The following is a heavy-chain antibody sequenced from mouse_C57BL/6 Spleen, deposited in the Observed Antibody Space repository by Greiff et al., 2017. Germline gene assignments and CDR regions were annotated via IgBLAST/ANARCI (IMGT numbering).Heavy chain of an antibody. Sequence: QVQLQESGAELVMPGASVKLSCKASGYTFTSYGMHWVKQRPGQGLEWIGEIDPADSYTNYNQKFKGKSTLTVDKSSSTAYMQLRSLASEDSAVCYCARRGDGYYFGYWGQGTTLTVSS. J-gene: IGHJ2*01. CDR1: GYTFTSYG. CDR2: IDPADSYT. CDR3: ARRGDGYYFGY. D-gene: IGHD2-3*01. V-gene: IGHV1-69*01.